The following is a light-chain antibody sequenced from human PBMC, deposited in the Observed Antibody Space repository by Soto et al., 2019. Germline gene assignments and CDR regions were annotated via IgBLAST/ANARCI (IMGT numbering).Light chain of an antibody. CDR2: EVS. CDR1: SSDVGNSKY. J-gene: IGLJ1*01. CDR3: SSSTSTGTYV. Sequence: QTVLTAPPCVSWYPGQSITISWTGTSSDVGNSKYVSCYQQHPGTAAKLMIYEVSNRPSGVSNRFSVSKSGNTASLTISGLQTKDQTDYYCSSSTSTGTYVFGTGPKVTVL. V-gene: IGLV2-14*01.